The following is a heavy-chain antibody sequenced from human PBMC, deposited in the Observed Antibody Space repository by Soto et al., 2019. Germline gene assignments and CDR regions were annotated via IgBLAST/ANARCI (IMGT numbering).Heavy chain of an antibody. CDR1: GYTLTDIS. D-gene: IGHD4-17*01. CDR3: ATSLTTVTTSYYFDY. CDR2: FDPEDGET. J-gene: IGHJ4*02. Sequence: ASVKLSCKVSGYTLTDISMHWVRQAPGKGLEWMGGFDPEDGETIYAQKFQGRVTMTEDTSTDTAYMELSSLRSEDTAVYYCATSLTTVTTSYYFDYWGQGTLVTVSS. V-gene: IGHV1-24*01.